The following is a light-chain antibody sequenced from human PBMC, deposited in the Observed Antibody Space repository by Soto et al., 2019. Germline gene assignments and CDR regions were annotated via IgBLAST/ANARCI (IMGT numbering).Light chain of an antibody. CDR1: QSISRY. J-gene: IGKJ4*01. CDR3: QQIYVRSLS. Sequence: QSPSSLSASLVTLFPITCRASQSISRYLAWYQQKPGKAPNVLISVASSLQSGVPSRFSGSGSGTDFTLTISRREPKNFAPYNCQQIYVRSLSLGGGTKVDIK. CDR2: VAS. V-gene: IGKV1-39*01.